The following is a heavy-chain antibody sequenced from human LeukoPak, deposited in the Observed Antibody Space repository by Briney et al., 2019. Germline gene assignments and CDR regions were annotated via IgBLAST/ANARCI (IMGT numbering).Heavy chain of an antibody. D-gene: IGHD1-1*01. CDR1: GGSISSSSYY. V-gene: IGHV4-39*01. J-gene: IGHJ6*03. Sequence: SETLSLTCTVSGGSISSSSYYWGWIRQPPGKGLEWIGSIYYSGSTYYNPSLKSRVTISVDTSKNQFSLKLSSVTAADTAVYYCARHPSGGTTNPYYYYYMDVWGKGTTVTISS. CDR2: IYYSGST. CDR3: ARHPSGGTTNPYYYYYMDV.